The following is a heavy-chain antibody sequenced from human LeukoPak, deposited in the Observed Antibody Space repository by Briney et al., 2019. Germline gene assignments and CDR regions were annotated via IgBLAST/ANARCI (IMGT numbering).Heavy chain of an antibody. J-gene: IGHJ4*02. CDR2: IRYDGSNK. D-gene: IGHD3-10*01. V-gene: IGHV3-30*02. Sequence: GSLRLSCAASGFNFSSYGMHWVRQAPGKGLEWVAFIRYDGSNKYYADSVKGRFTISRDNSKNTLYLQMNSLRAEDTAVYYCAKDRAHYYGSGSYLRYFDYWGQGTLVTVSS. CDR3: AKDRAHYYGSGSYLRYFDY. CDR1: GFNFSSYG.